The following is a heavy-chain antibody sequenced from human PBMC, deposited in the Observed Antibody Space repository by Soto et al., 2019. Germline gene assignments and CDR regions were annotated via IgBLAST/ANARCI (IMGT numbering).Heavy chain of an antibody. CDR2: ISSTSRTI. CDR1: GFTFSSYS. CDR3: ARKILWFGEAYYAHFGYLDV. D-gene: IGHD3-10*01. J-gene: IGHJ6*02. V-gene: IGHV3-48*02. Sequence: GGSLRLSCTASGFTFSSYSMNWVRQAKGQGRERVSYISSTSRTIYYPDSVKGRCPISRDNAKNSLYLQMTSLRDEDTAVYYCARKILWFGEAYYAHFGYLDVWGQGTTVTVSS.